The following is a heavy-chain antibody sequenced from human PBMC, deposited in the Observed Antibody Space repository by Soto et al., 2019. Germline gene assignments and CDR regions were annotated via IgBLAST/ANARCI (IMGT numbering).Heavy chain of an antibody. CDR2: ISSSSSTI. Sequence: GGSLRLSCAASGFTFSSYSMNWVRQAPGKGLEWVSYISSSSSTIYYADSVKGRFTISRDNAKNSPYLQMNSLRDEDTAVYYCARERNPYYDFWSGYYNYYGMDVWGQGTTVTVSS. CDR3: ARERNPYYDFWSGYYNYYGMDV. J-gene: IGHJ6*02. D-gene: IGHD3-3*01. CDR1: GFTFSSYS. V-gene: IGHV3-48*02.